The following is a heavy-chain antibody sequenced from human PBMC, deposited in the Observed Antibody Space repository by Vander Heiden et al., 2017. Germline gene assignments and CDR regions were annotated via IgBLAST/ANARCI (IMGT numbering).Heavy chain of an antibody. Sequence: EVQLVESGGGLVQPGGSLRLSSAASGFTFSSAEMNWVRQAPGKGLEWVSYISSSGSTIYYADSVKGRFTISRDNAKNSLYLQMNSLRAEDTAVYYCARDSWDIVATTIVPFDYWGQGTLVTVSS. D-gene: IGHD5-12*01. CDR1: GFTFSSAE. V-gene: IGHV3-48*03. CDR3: ARDSWDIVATTIVPFDY. J-gene: IGHJ4*02. CDR2: ISSSGSTI.